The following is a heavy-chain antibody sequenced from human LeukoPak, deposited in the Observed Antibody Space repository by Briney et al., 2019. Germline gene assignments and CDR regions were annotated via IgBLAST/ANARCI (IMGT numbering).Heavy chain of an antibody. CDR2: IYTSGST. J-gene: IGHJ4*02. Sequence: SETLSLTCTVSGASISSYYWTWIRQPAGKGLEWIGRIYTSGSTNYNPSLESRVTMSIDTSKNQFSLKLSSVTAADTAVCYCARGIAVAGISFDYWGQGTLVTVSS. CDR1: GASISSYY. V-gene: IGHV4-4*07. D-gene: IGHD6-19*01. CDR3: ARGIAVAGISFDY.